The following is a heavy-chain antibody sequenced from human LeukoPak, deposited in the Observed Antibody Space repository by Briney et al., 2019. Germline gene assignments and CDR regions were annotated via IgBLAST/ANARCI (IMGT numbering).Heavy chain of an antibody. Sequence: GGSLRLSCAASGFTVSSNYMNWVRQAPGKGLEWVSVIYTGGSTYYADSVKGRVTISRDNAKNTLYLQMNSLRAEDTAVYYCARDGDSSGYYVNFDYWGQGTLVTVSS. CDR1: GFTVSSNY. CDR2: IYTGGST. CDR3: ARDGDSSGYYVNFDY. J-gene: IGHJ4*02. D-gene: IGHD3-22*01. V-gene: IGHV3-66*01.